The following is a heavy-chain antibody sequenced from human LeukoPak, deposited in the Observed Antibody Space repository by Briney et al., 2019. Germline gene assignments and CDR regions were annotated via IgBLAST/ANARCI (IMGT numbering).Heavy chain of an antibody. CDR1: GGTFSSYA. CDR3: ARGSGGAAVYYYMDV. V-gene: IGHV1-69*05. D-gene: IGHD6-13*01. Sequence: ASVKVSCKASGGTFSSYAISWVRQAPGRGLEWMGGIIPIFGTANYAQKFQGRVTITTDESTSTAYMELSSLRSEDTAVYYCARGSGGAAVYYYMDVWGKGTTVTVSS. J-gene: IGHJ6*03. CDR2: IIPIFGTA.